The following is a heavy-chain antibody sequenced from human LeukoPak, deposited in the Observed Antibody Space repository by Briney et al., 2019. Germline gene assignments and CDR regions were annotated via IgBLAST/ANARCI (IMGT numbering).Heavy chain of an antibody. V-gene: IGHV3-23*01. D-gene: IGHD5-18*01. CDR1: GFTFSSYA. Sequence: GGSLRPSCAASGFTFSSYAMSWVRQAPGKGLEWVSAISGSGGSTYYADSVKGRFTISRDNAKNTLYLQMNSLRAEDTAVYYCARVIQLWSRDYWGQGTLVTVSS. CDR3: ARVIQLWSRDY. J-gene: IGHJ4*02. CDR2: ISGSGGST.